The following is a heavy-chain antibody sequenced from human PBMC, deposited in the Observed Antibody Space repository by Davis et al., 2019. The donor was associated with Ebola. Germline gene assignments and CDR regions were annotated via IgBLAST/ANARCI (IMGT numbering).Heavy chain of an antibody. CDR2: INHSGST. J-gene: IGHJ4*02. D-gene: IGHD3-16*02. CDR3: ARAYDYIWGSYRFSASYFDY. V-gene: IGHV4-34*01. Sequence: MPGGSLRLSCAVYGWSFSGYYWSWIRQLPGKRLEWIGEINHSGSTHYNQSLKSRVTISVDTSHNQFSLKLSSVTAADTAVYYSARAYDYIWGSYRFSASYFDYWGQGTLVTVSS. CDR1: GWSFSGYY.